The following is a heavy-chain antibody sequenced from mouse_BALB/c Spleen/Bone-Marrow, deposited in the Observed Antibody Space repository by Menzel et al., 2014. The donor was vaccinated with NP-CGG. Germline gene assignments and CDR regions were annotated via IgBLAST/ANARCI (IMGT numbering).Heavy chain of an antibody. D-gene: IGHD2-1*01. CDR1: GFTFNNYG. CDR2: INRNGGSS. J-gene: IGHJ2*01. CDR3: SRGNYGNYVDYFDY. V-gene: IGHV5-6-3*01. Sequence: VQLKESGGGLVQPGGSLKVSCAASGFTFNNYGMSWVRQTPDKRLELVATINRNGGSSYYPDSVKGRFTISRDNVKNTLYLQMSSLKSEDTAIYYCSRGNYGNYVDYFDYWGQGTTLTVSS.